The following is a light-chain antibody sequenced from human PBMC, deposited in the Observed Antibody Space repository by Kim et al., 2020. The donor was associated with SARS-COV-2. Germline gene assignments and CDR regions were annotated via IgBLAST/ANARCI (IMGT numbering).Light chain of an antibody. CDR1: QDISNY. V-gene: IGKV1-33*01. Sequence: DIQMSQCPSSLSASVGDRVTITFQARQDISNYLTWYQQKPGKAPKLLIYDASNLETGIPSRFSGSGSGTDFTFTISSLQPADIATYYCHQYASPPYTLGQGTKLEI. CDR2: DAS. J-gene: IGKJ2*01. CDR3: HQYASPPYT.